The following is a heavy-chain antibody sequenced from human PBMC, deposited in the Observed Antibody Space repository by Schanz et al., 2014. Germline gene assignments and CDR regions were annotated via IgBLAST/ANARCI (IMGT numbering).Heavy chain of an antibody. D-gene: IGHD1-26*01. CDR3: ARDSGSHYLVDY. J-gene: IGHJ4*02. V-gene: IGHV3-48*01. CDR2: ISRSSRTI. CDR1: AFIFRSYS. Sequence: EVQLVESGGGLVQPGGSLRLSCAASAFIFRSYSMHWVRQAPGKGLEWVSYISRSSRTIYYADSVRGRFTISRDNAKNSLYLQMNSLRAEDTAVYYCARDSGSHYLVDYWGQGTLVTVSS.